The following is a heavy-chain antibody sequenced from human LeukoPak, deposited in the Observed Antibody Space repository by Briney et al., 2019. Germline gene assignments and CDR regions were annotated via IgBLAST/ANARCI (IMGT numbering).Heavy chain of an antibody. J-gene: IGHJ4*02. D-gene: IGHD3-16*01. CDR1: GYSFTNYA. Sequence: ASVKVSCKASGYSFTNYAIHWVRQAPGQRLEWMGWIDIGNGNTKYSQELQGRVTITRDTSASTAYMELISLRSDDMGGYYCARRLMTSRTWPFDYWGQGTLVTVSS. CDR3: ARRLMTSRTWPFDY. V-gene: IGHV1-3*03. CDR2: IDIGNGNT.